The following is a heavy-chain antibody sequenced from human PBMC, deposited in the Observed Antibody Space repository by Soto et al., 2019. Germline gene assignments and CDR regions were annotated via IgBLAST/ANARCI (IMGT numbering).Heavy chain of an antibody. V-gene: IGHV3-33*01. CDR1: GFTFSSYG. Sequence: GGSLRLSCAASGFTFSSYGVHWVRQAPGKGLEWVAVIWYDGSNKYYADSVKGRFTISRDNSKNTLYLQMNSLRAEDTAVYYCARDHEIASSGWYFDYWGQGTLVTVSS. CDR3: ARDHEIASSGWYFDY. D-gene: IGHD6-19*01. J-gene: IGHJ4*02. CDR2: IWYDGSNK.